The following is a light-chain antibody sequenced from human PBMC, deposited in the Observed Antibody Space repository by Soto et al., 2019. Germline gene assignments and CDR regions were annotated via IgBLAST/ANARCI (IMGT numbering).Light chain of an antibody. V-gene: IGKV3-20*01. CDR1: QSVSSYF. CDR3: HQYSGSPWT. Sequence: EVVLTQSPGTLSLSPGERATLSCRASQSVSSYFLAWYQHKPGLAPRLLIYGASTRATGIPDRFSGSGSGTDFTLTISRLEPEDFAVYYCHQYSGSPWTFGQGIKVEIK. J-gene: IGKJ1*01. CDR2: GAS.